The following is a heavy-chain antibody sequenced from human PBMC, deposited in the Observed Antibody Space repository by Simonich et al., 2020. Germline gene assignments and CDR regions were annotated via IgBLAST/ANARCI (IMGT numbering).Heavy chain of an antibody. J-gene: IGHJ3*02. CDR3: AKDLGERITMIVVVIDAFDI. CDR2: ISGSGGST. CDR1: GLTFSSYA. Sequence: GGGLVQPGGSLRLSCAASGLTFSSYAMSWVRQAPGEGLEWVSAISGSGGSTYYADSVKGRFTISRDNSKNTLYLQMNSRRAEDTAVYYCAKDLGERITMIVVVIDAFDIWGQGTMVTVSS. D-gene: IGHD3-22*01. V-gene: IGHV3-23*01.